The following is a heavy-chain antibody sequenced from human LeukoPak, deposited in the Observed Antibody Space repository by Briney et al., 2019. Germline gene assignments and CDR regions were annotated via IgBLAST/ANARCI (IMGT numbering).Heavy chain of an antibody. Sequence: SETLSLTCTVSGGSISSGGYYWSWIRQPPGKGLEWIGYIYHSGSTYYNPSPKSRVTISADRSKNQFSLKLSSVTAADTAVYYCARGGTIFGGDPWGQGTLVTVSS. J-gene: IGHJ5*02. CDR2: IYHSGST. CDR3: ARGGTIFGGDP. V-gene: IGHV4-30-2*01. D-gene: IGHD3-3*01. CDR1: GGSISSGGYY.